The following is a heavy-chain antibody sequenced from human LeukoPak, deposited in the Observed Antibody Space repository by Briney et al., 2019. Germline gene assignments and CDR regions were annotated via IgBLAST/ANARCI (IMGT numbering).Heavy chain of an antibody. Sequence: SQTLSLTCTVSGGSISSGGYYWSWIREHPGKGLEWIGYIYYSGSTYYNPYLKSRVTISVDTSKNQFSLKLSSVTAADTAVYYCASDPYGGIDYWGQGTLVTVSS. CDR2: IYYSGST. CDR3: ASDPYGGIDY. J-gene: IGHJ4*02. D-gene: IGHD3-16*01. V-gene: IGHV4-31*03. CDR1: GGSISSGGYY.